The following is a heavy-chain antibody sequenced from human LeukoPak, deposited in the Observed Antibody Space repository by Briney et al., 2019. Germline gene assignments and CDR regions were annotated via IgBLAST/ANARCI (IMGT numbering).Heavy chain of an antibody. CDR1: GVSISGSEYY. J-gene: IGHJ3*01. Sequence: SETLSLTCSVSGVSISGSEYYWGWIHQPPGKGLEWIATIHYRGNTYHNPSLQSRVSISVDPSKNHLSLELRSLTAADTGVYFCARLPTIRIAVGLCAFDLWGPGTMVTVSS. V-gene: IGHV4-39*02. D-gene: IGHD6-19*01. CDR2: IHYRGNT. CDR3: ARLPTIRIAVGLCAFDL.